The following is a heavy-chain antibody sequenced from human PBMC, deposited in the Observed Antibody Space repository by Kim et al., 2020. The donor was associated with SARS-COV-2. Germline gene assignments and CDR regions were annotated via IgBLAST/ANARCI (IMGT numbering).Heavy chain of an antibody. V-gene: IGHV4-31*03. Sequence: SETLSLTCTVSGGSISSGGYYWSWIRQHPGKGLEWIGYIYYSGSTYYNPSPRSRVTMSVDTSKNQFSLKSSSVTAAATAAYYCARGGYSGYDCDYWGQG. D-gene: IGHD5-12*01. CDR1: GGSISSGGYY. CDR2: IYYSGST. CDR3: ARGGYSGYDCDY. J-gene: IGHJ4*02.